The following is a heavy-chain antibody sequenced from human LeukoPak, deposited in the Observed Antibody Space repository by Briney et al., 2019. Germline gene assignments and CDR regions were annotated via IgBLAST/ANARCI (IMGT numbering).Heavy chain of an antibody. CDR1: GGSISSYY. J-gene: IGHJ5*02. CDR3: ARAVRVGASNWFDP. Sequence: SETLSLTCTVSGGSISSYYWSWIRQPPGNGLEWNGYIYYSGSTNYNPSLKSRVTISVDTSKNQFSLKLSSVTAADTAVYYCARAVRVGASNWFDPWGQGTLVTVSS. CDR2: IYYSGST. V-gene: IGHV4-59*01. D-gene: IGHD1-26*01.